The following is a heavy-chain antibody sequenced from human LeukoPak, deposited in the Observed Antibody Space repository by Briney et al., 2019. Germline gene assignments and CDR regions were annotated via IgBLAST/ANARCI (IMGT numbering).Heavy chain of an antibody. CDR1: GFTFTNYW. V-gene: IGHV3-7*03. CDR2: IKQDRSEK. Sequence: PGGSLRLSCAASGFTFTNYWMSWVRQAPGKGLELVANIKQDRSEKYYVDSVKGRFTISRDNSKNTLYLQMNSLRAEDTAVYYCAKDHVPAPYCSSTSCYALGIDYWGQGTLVTVSS. CDR3: AKDHVPAPYCSSTSCYALGIDY. D-gene: IGHD2-2*01. J-gene: IGHJ4*02.